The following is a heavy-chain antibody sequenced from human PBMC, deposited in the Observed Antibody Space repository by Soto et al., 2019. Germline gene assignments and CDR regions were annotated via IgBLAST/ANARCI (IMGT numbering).Heavy chain of an antibody. D-gene: IGHD3-22*01. Sequence: PSETLSLTCTVSGGSVISGSYYWIWIRQPPGKGLEWIGYIYYSGSTNYNPSLKSRVTISVDTSKNQFSLKLSSVTAADTAVYYCASVLYYYDSGDTPWGQGTLVTVSS. V-gene: IGHV4-61*01. CDR1: GGSVISGSYY. CDR2: IYYSGST. CDR3: ASVLYYYDSGDTP. J-gene: IGHJ4*02.